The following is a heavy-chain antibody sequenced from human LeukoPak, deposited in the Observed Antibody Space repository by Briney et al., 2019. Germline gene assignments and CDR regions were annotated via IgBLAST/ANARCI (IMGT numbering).Heavy chain of an antibody. CDR2: IYYSGST. Sequence: PSETLSLTCTVSGGSISSSSYYWGWIRQPPGKGLEWIGSIYYSGSTYYNPSLKSRVTISVDTSKNQFSLKLSSVTAADTAVHYCARPAAYYDSSDPYDYWGQGTLVTVSS. CDR3: ARPAAYYDSSDPYDY. D-gene: IGHD3-22*01. J-gene: IGHJ4*02. V-gene: IGHV4-39*01. CDR1: GGSISSSSYY.